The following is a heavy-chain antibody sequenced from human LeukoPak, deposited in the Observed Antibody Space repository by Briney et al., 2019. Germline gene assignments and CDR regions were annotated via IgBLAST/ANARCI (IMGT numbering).Heavy chain of an antibody. D-gene: IGHD3-10*01. CDR2: INSDGSST. Sequence: GGSLRLSCAASGFTFSSYWMHWVRQAPGKGLVWVSRINSDGSSTSYADSVKGRFTISRDNAKNTLYLQMNSLRAEDTAVYYCARGLLLWFGEDPGYYFDYWGQGTLVTVSS. CDR1: GFTFSSYW. V-gene: IGHV3-74*01. CDR3: ARGLLLWFGEDPGYYFDY. J-gene: IGHJ4*02.